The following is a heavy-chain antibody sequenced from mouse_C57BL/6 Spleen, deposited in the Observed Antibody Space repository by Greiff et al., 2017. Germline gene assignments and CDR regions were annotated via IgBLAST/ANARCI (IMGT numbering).Heavy chain of an antibody. CDR3: ARRGDRNDCDCYVDD. J-gene: IGHJ2*01. CDR2: IYPSSGNT. CDR1: GYTFTSYG. Sequence: VQLQQSGAELARPGASVKLSCKASGYTFTSYGISWVKQRTGQGLEWIGEIYPSSGNTYYNEKFKGKATLTADKSSSTAYMELRSLTSEDAAVYFWARRGDRNDCDCYVDDWGQGTTLTVSS. D-gene: IGHD2-4*01. V-gene: IGHV1-81*01.